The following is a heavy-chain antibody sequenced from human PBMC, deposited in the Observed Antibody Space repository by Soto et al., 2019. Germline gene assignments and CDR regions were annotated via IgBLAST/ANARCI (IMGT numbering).Heavy chain of an antibody. CDR3: AKGGGRIAARLHFDY. V-gene: IGHV3-30*18. CDR2: ISSHGGGTQ. D-gene: IGHD6-6*01. CDR1: GLTFANYG. J-gene: IGHJ4*02. Sequence: GGSLRLSCVASGLTFANYGMHWVRQAPGKGLEWVALISSHGGGTQLYADSVKGRFTISRDNSKNTLYLQMNSLRAEDTAVYYCAKGGGRIAARLHFDYWGQGTLVTVSS.